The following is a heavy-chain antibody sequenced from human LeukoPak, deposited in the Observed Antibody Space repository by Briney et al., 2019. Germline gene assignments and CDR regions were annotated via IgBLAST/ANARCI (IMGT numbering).Heavy chain of an antibody. CDR2: ISSSSSYI. CDR1: GFTFSSYS. J-gene: IGHJ5*02. CDR3: AGDKSGYCSSTSCYDDGNWFDP. Sequence: GGSLGLSCAASGFTFSSYSMNWVRQAPGKGLEWVSSISSSSSYIYYADSVKGRFTISRDNAKNSLYLQMNSLGAEDTAVYYCAGDKSGYCSSTSCYDDGNWFDPWGQGTLVTVSS. V-gene: IGHV3-21*01. D-gene: IGHD2-2*01.